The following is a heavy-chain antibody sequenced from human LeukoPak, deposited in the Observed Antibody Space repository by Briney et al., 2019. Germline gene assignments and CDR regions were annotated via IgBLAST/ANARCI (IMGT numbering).Heavy chain of an antibody. Sequence: GGSLRLSCAASGFTFSSYSMNWVRQAPGKGLDWVSSISSSSSYIYYADSVKGRFTISRDNAKNSLYLQMNSLRAEDTAVYYCATPGYCSGGSCYWGQGTLVTVSS. CDR1: GFTFSSYS. CDR3: ATPGYCSGGSCY. V-gene: IGHV3-21*01. D-gene: IGHD2-15*01. J-gene: IGHJ4*02. CDR2: ISSSSSYI.